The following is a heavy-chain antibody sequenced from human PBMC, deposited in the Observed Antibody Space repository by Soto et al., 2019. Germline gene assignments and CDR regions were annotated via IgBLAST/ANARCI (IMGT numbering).Heavy chain of an antibody. J-gene: IGHJ5*02. CDR1: GGSISSGDYY. CDR2: IYYSGST. D-gene: IGHD3-16*01. V-gene: IGHV4-30-4*02. Sequence: PSETLSLTCTVSGGSISSGDYYWSWIRQPPGKGLEWIGYIYYSGSTYYNPSLKSRVTISVDTSKNQFSLKLSSVTAADTAVYYCARDWGNGWFDPWGQGTLVTVSS. CDR3: ARDWGNGWFDP.